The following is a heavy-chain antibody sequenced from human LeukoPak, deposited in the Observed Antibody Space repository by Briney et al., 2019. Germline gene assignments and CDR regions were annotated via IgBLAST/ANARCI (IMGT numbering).Heavy chain of an antibody. Sequence: SEALSLTCTVSGGSISSYYWSWIRQPPGKGLEWIGYIYYSGSTNYNPSLKSRVTISVDTSKNQFSLKLSSVTAADTAVYYCARGYYLNWFDPWGQGTLVTVSS. CDR3: ARGYYLNWFDP. CDR1: GGSISSYY. CDR2: IYYSGST. D-gene: IGHD3-10*01. J-gene: IGHJ5*02. V-gene: IGHV4-59*01.